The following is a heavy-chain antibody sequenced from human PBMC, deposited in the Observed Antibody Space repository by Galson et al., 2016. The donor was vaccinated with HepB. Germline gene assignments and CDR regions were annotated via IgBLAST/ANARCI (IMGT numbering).Heavy chain of an antibody. CDR2: IRSKAYGGTS. CDR3: ARDRPPGGPIAARPGAIEY. V-gene: IGHV3-49*04. J-gene: IGHJ4*02. D-gene: IGHD6-6*01. CDR1: GFTFGDYG. Sequence: SLRLSCATSGFTFGDYGMSWVRQAPGKGLEWVSFIRSKAYGGTSEYAASVQGRFTISRDDSRSIAYLQMNSLIMEDTAVYYCARDRPPGGPIAARPGAIEYWGQGILVTVSS.